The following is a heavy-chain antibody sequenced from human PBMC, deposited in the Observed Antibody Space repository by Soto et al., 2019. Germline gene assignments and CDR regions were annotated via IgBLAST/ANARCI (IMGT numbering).Heavy chain of an antibody. CDR1: GFTFSNYG. J-gene: IGHJ4*02. CDR2: IPVIGERR. Sequence: GGSLRLSCAASGFTFSNYGMSWVRQAPGKGLEWVAGIPVIGERRYYADSVKGRFTISRDNAKNTLYLQMNSLRVEDAAVYFCAREGDRYGTVCFVIWGPGTLVTVSS. D-gene: IGHD1-1*01. V-gene: IGHV3-23*01. CDR3: AREGDRYGTVCFVI.